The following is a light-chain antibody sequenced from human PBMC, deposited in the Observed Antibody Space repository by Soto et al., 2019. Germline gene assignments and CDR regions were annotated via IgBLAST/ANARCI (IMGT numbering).Light chain of an antibody. CDR1: SSNIGSNA. CDR3: AAWDDSLNGPV. V-gene: IGLV1-44*01. J-gene: IGLJ2*01. Sequence: QSVLTQPPSASGTPGQRVTISCSGSSSNIGSNAVNWYQQLPGTAPKLLIYGNDQRPSGVPDRFSGSKSGTSASLAISGRQSEDEDDYYCAAWDDSLNGPVFGGGTKLTVL. CDR2: GND.